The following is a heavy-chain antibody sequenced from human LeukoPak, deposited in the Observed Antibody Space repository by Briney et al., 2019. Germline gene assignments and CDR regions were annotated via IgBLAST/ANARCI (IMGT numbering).Heavy chain of an antibody. J-gene: IGHJ4*02. CDR2: ISSSGSTI. CDR3: AKAGAVVVVAAKYFDY. D-gene: IGHD2-15*01. V-gene: IGHV3-11*01. CDR1: GFTFSDYY. Sequence: SGGSLRLSCAASGFTFSDYYMSWIRQAPGKGLEWVSYISSSGSTIYYADSVKGRFTISRDNAKNSLYLQMNSLRAEDTAVYYCAKAGAVVVVAAKYFDYWGQGTLVTVSS.